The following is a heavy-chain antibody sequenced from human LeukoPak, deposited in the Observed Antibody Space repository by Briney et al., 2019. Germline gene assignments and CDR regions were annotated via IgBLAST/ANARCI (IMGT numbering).Heavy chain of an antibody. J-gene: IGHJ6*04. V-gene: IGHV3-30*04. CDR3: ARDGIPPVPAANVYYGMDV. Sequence: GGSLRLSCAASGFTFSSYAMHWVRQAPGKGLEWVAVISYDGSNKYYADSVKGRLTISRDNSKNTLYLQMNSLRAEDTAVYYCARDGIPPVPAANVYYGMDVWGKGTTVTVSS. CDR1: GFTFSSYA. D-gene: IGHD2-2*01. CDR2: ISYDGSNK.